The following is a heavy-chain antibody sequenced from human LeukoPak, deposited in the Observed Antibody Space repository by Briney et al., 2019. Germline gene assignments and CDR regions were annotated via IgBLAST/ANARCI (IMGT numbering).Heavy chain of an antibody. CDR2: IYPGDSDT. D-gene: IGHD3-10*01. CDR1: GYSFTSYW. J-gene: IGHJ4*01. Sequence: GESLKISCKGSGYSFTSYWIGWVRQMPGKGLEWMGIIYPGDSDTRNSPSFQGQVTISADKSISTAYLQWSSLKASDTAMYYCARSSHYYYGSGPLHAYYFDYWGQEPWSPSPQ. CDR3: ARSSHYYYGSGPLHAYYFDY. V-gene: IGHV5-51*01.